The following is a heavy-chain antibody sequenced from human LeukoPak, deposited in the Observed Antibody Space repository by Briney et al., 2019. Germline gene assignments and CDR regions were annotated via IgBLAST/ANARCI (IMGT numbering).Heavy chain of an antibody. Sequence: SETLSLTCAVSGYSISSGYYWGWIRQPPGKGLEWIGSIYHSGSTYYNPSLKSRVTISVDTSKDQFSLKLSSVTAADTAVYYCARGWVAVAGTGFDYWGQGTLVTVSS. CDR1: GYSISSGYY. CDR3: ARGWVAVAGTGFDY. CDR2: IYHSGST. D-gene: IGHD6-19*01. V-gene: IGHV4-38-2*01. J-gene: IGHJ4*02.